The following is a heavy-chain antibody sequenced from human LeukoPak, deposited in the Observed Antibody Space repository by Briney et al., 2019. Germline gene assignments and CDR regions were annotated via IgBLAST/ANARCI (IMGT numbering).Heavy chain of an antibody. V-gene: IGHV3-64*01. J-gene: IGHJ5*02. D-gene: IGHD2-2*02. CDR1: GFTFSTYA. Sequence: GGSLRLSCAASGFTFSTYAMHWVRQAPGKGLEYVSAISYNGGGTYYANSVKGRFTISRDNSKNTLFLQMDSLRAEDMAVYSCATSRYCTTTTRYTSPNWFDPWGQGTLATVSS. CDR3: ATSRYCTTTTRYTSPNWFDP. CDR2: ISYNGGGT.